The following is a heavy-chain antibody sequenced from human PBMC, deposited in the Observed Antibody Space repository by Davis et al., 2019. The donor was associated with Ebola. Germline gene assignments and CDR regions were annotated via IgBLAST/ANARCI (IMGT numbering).Heavy chain of an antibody. Sequence: AASVKVSCKASGYTFTNYGFTWVRQAPGQGLEWMGWINPNSGGTNYAQKFQGWVTMTRDTSISTAYMELSRLRSDDTAVYYCARGGRDIVVVVAATGFDYWGQGTLVTVSS. CDR1: GYTFTNYG. J-gene: IGHJ4*02. CDR2: INPNSGGT. D-gene: IGHD2-15*01. CDR3: ARGGRDIVVVVAATGFDY. V-gene: IGHV1-2*04.